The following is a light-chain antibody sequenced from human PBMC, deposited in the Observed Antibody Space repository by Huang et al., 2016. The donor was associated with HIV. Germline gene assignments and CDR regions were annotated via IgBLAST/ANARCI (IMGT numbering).Light chain of an antibody. CDR2: WAS. CDR1: RTVLYTSNNNNY. J-gene: IGKJ2*01. Sequence: DIVMTQSPDSLAVSLGERATINCRSSRTVLYTSNNNNYLSWYQKKPGQPPRLCIYWASTRESGVPDRVSGSGSGTVFTLTISSLQAEDVAVYYCQQYYSFPYAFGQGTKLEIK. V-gene: IGKV4-1*01. CDR3: QQYYSFPYA.